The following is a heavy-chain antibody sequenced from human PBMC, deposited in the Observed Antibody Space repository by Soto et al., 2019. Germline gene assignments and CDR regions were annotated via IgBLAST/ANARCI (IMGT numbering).Heavy chain of an antibody. CDR1: GFDVSNTD. CDR3: AREAIIVIAAPEYYFDY. D-gene: IGHD3-22*01. CDR2: IYSGGYT. J-gene: IGHJ4*02. Sequence: EVQLVESGGDLVQRGGSLRLSCAASGFDVSNTDMSWVRQAPGKGLEWVSVIYSGGYTNYADSVKGRFIVPRDSPKNTLYLQMDSLRAEDTAVYYCAREAIIVIAAPEYYFDYWGQGTLVTVSS. V-gene: IGHV3-66*01.